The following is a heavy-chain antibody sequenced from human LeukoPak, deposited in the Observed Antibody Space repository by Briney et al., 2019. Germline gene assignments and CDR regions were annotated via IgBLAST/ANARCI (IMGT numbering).Heavy chain of an antibody. CDR3: ARGRASTSNFDS. CDR1: GFTVTSNY. V-gene: IGHV3-53*01. CDR2: ISSGGTT. D-gene: IGHD1-26*01. Sequence: GGSLRLSCAASGFTVTSNYMTWVRQAPGKGLEWVSLISSGGTTYYADSVKGRFTISRESSRNTLYLQMNSLGAEDTAVYYCARGRASTSNFDSWGQGTLVTVSS. J-gene: IGHJ4*02.